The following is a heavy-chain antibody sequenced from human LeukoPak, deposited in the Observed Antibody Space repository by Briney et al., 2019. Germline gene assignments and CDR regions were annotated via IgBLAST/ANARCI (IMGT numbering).Heavy chain of an antibody. CDR3: AREETAGYYFDY. D-gene: IGHD6-13*01. V-gene: IGHV6-1*01. CDR1: GDSASSNSAA. J-gene: IGHJ4*02. Sequence: SQTLSLTCPISGDSASSNSAAWSWIRQSPSRGLEWLGRAYYRSKWYNNYAVSVKSRITINPDTSKNQLSLQLNSVTPEDTAVYYCAREETAGYYFDYWGQGTLVTVSS. CDR2: AYYRSKWYN.